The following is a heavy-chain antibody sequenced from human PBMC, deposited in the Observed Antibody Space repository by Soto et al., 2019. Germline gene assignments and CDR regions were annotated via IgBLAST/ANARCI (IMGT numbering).Heavy chain of an antibody. J-gene: IGHJ5*02. Sequence: SETLSLTCTVSGGSISSGGYSWSWIRQPPGKGLEWIGYIYHSGSIYYNPSLKSRVTISVDRSKNQFSLKLSSVTAADTTVYYCARGPPFLPWGQGTLVTVSS. D-gene: IGHD3-3*02. CDR3: ARGPPFLP. CDR1: GGSISSGGYS. V-gene: IGHV4-30-2*01. CDR2: IYHSGSI.